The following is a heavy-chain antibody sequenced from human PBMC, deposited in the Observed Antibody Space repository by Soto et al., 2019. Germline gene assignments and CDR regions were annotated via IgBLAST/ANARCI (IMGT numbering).Heavy chain of an antibody. Sequence: PSETLSLTCIVSGDSVTSGSYYWTWLLHRPGKGLEWIGYISYTERTKYNPSLQSRVTISVDTSKNDFSLNLSAVTAADTAVYFCAREWGVLPYYVINDWGHGTAVTVS. CDR1: GDSVTSGSYY. V-gene: IGHV4-61*03. CDR3: AREWGVLPYYVIND. D-gene: IGHD3-10*01. J-gene: IGHJ6*02. CDR2: ISYTERT.